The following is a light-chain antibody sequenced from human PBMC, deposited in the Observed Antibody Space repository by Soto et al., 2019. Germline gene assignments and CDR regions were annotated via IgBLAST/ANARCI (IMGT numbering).Light chain of an antibody. CDR3: QQYNNWPIT. J-gene: IGKJ5*01. V-gene: IGKV3-15*01. CDR1: QTISSN. CDR2: DAS. Sequence: IVMTQSPATLSVSPGESATLSCRASQTISSNLAWYQQKPGQAPRLLIYDASTRATGIPARFSGSGSGTEFTLTISSLQSEDFAVYYCQQYNNWPITFGQGTRLEIK.